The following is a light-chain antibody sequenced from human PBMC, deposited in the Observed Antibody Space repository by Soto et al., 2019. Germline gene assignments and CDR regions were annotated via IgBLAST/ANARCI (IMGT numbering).Light chain of an antibody. Sequence: QSALTQPPSASGSPGQSVTISCTGTSSDVGGYNYVSWYQQHPGKAPKVMIYEVSKRPSGVPDRFSGSKSGNTASLTVSGLQAEDVADYYCSSYAGSNSVFGGGTKLTVL. V-gene: IGLV2-8*01. CDR3: SSYAGSNSV. CDR1: SSDVGGYNY. J-gene: IGLJ3*02. CDR2: EVS.